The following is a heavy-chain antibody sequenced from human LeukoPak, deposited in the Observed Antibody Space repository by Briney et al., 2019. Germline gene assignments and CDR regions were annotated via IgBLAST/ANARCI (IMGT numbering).Heavy chain of an antibody. CDR1: GYTFTSYG. V-gene: IGHV1-18*01. J-gene: IGHJ4*02. CDR3: ARVYYDYVWGSYRANHFAY. D-gene: IGHD3-16*02. Sequence: ASVKVSCKASGYTFTSYGISWVRQAPGQGLEWMGWISAYNGNTNYAQKLQGRVTMTTDTSTSTAYMELRSLRSDDTAVYYCARVYYDYVWGSYRANHFAYWGQGTLVTVSS. CDR2: ISAYNGNT.